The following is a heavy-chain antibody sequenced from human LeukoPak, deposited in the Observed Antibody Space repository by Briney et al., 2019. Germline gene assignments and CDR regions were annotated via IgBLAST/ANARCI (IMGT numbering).Heavy chain of an antibody. CDR1: GFSLSNYW. D-gene: IGHD2-8*02. V-gene: IGHV3-7*01. J-gene: IGHJ5*02. CDR2: IKLDGSED. Sequence: PGGSLRLSCAASGFSLSNYWMSWVRQAPGKGLEWVAKIKLDGSEDYYVDSVKGRFTISRDNAKNSVYLQMNRLRAEDTAVYYCARDCCTGGRNTFDHWGQGTLVTVSS. CDR3: ARDCCTGGRNTFDH.